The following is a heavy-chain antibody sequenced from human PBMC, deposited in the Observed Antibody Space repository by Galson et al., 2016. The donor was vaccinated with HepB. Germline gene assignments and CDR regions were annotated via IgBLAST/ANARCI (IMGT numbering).Heavy chain of an antibody. CDR3: ARDGDGYAS. CDR2: LNPDGRAT. CDR1: GFTFSGDW. V-gene: IGHV3-7*03. Sequence: SLRLSCAASGFTFSGDWMSWVRQVSGKRLEWVANLNPDGRATYYVDSVKGRFTISRDNVKNSLYLQMNSLRPEDTAVYYCARDGDGYASWGQGALVTVSS. J-gene: IGHJ5*02. D-gene: IGHD5-24*01.